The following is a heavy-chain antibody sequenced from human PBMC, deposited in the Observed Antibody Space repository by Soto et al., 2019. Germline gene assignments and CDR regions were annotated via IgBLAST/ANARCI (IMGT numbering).Heavy chain of an antibody. V-gene: IGHV1-18*04. CDR2: ISAYNGNT. J-gene: IGHJ4*02. Sequence: QVQLVQSGAEVKKPGASVKVSCKASGYTFTSYGISWVRQAPGQGLEWMGWISAYNGNTNYAQRLQGRATMTTDTSTSTDYMELRSLRSDDTAVYYCARVPGYDYVWGSYRPFDYWGQGTLVTVSS. D-gene: IGHD3-16*02. CDR1: GYTFTSYG. CDR3: ARVPGYDYVWGSYRPFDY.